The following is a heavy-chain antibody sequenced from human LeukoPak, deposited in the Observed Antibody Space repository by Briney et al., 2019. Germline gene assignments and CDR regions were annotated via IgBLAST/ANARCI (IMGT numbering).Heavy chain of an antibody. V-gene: IGHV3-74*01. CDR1: GFTFSSYW. CDR2: INNDGSST. J-gene: IGHJ4*02. CDR3: ARRAGDY. Sequence: GGSLRLSCAASGFTFSSYWMHWVRQAPGKGLVWVSRINNDGSSTSYADSVKGRFFISRDNAKNTLYLQLNNLTAEDMAVYYCARRAGDYWGQGTLVTVS.